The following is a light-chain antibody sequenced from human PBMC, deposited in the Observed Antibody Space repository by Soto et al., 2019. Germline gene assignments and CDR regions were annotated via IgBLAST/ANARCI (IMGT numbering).Light chain of an antibody. Sequence: EIVLTQSPGTLSLSPGDRATLSCRASQSVPTNYLAWYQQKPGQAPRLLIYDASNRATGIPARFSGSGSGTDFTLTISSLEPEDFAVYYCQQRSNWPITFGQGTRLEIK. V-gene: IGKV3-11*01. CDR1: QSVPTNY. J-gene: IGKJ5*01. CDR3: QQRSNWPIT. CDR2: DAS.